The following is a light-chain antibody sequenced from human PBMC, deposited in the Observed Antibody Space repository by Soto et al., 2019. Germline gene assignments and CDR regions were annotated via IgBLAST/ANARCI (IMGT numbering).Light chain of an antibody. J-gene: IGKJ5*01. CDR2: GAS. V-gene: IGKV3-20*01. Sequence: EIVLTQSPGTLSLSPGERATLSCRAIQSVSSSYLALYQQKPGQAPRLLIYGASSRATGIPDRFSGSGSGTEFTRTISSLQSEDFAVYFCQQYNDWPPITFGQGTRLEIK. CDR1: QSVSSSY. CDR3: QQYNDWPPIT.